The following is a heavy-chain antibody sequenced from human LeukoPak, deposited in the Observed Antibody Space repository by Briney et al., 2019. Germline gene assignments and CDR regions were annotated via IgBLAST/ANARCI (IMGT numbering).Heavy chain of an antibody. J-gene: IGHJ4*02. CDR3: AKQLGYCSDGSCYFPY. Sequence: GGSLRLSCAASGVTFSSYWMHWVRQAPGKGLEWVSAISNNGGYTYYADSVQGRFTISRDNSKSTLCLQMNSLRAEDTAVYYCAKQLGYCSDGSCYFPYWGQGTLVTVSS. CDR2: ISNNGGYT. V-gene: IGHV3-23*01. CDR1: GVTFSSYW. D-gene: IGHD2-15*01.